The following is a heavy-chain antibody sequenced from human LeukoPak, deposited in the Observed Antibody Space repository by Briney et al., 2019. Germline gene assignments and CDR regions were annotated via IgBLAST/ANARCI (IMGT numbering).Heavy chain of an antibody. Sequence: ASVKVSCKVSGYTLTELSMHWVRQAPGKGLEWMGGFDPEDGETIYAQKFQGRVTMTEDTSTDTAYMELSSLRSEDTAVYYCATAPLLGYCSGGSCSAPWGQGTLVTVSS. J-gene: IGHJ4*02. CDR1: GYTLTELS. CDR2: FDPEDGET. V-gene: IGHV1-24*01. CDR3: ATAPLLGYCSGGSCSAP. D-gene: IGHD2-15*01.